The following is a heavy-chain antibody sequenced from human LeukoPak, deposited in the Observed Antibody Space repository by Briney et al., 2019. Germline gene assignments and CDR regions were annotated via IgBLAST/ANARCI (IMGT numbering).Heavy chain of an antibody. CDR1: IFTFSGYD. CDR2: ISHDGSNK. J-gene: IGHJ4*02. Sequence: GVSVRLSCAACIFTFSGYDMLWLPHAPGGGGVGVTLISHDGSNKKYADPVKGRFTIPRDNPKNTLYLQMNGLRVEDTAVDYCAKTRDYSDYTLFHYWGQGNLATVSS. V-gene: IGHV3-30*18. D-gene: IGHD4-11*01. CDR3: AKTRDYSDYTLFHY.